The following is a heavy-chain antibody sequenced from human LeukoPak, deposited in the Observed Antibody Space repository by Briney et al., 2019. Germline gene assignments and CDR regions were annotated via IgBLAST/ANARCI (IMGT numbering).Heavy chain of an antibody. V-gene: IGHV3-21*01. CDR1: GFTFSSYS. CDR2: ISSSSSYI. J-gene: IGHJ6*03. CDR3: ARDPLEIYYYYYMDV. Sequence: GGSLRLSCAASGFTFSSYSMNWVRQAPGKGLEWVSSISSSSSYIYYADSVKGRFTISRDNAKNSLYLQMISLRAEDTAVYYCARDPLEIYYYYYMDVWGKGTTVTVSS.